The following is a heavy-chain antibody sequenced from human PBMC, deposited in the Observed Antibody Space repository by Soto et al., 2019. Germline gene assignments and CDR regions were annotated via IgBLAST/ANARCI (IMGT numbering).Heavy chain of an antibody. CDR3: ALVFIDNNWFDP. CDR2: ISAYNGNT. J-gene: IGHJ5*02. Sequence: ASVKVSCKASGYTFTSYGISWVRQAPGQGLEWMGWISAYNGNTNYAQKLQGRVTMTTDTSTSTAYMERRSLRSDDTAVYYCALVFIDNNWFDPWGQGTLVTVSS. CDR1: GYTFTSYG. V-gene: IGHV1-18*01. D-gene: IGHD3-9*01.